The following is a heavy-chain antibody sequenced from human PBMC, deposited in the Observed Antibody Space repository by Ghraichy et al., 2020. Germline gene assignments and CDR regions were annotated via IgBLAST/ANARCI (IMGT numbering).Heavy chain of an antibody. V-gene: IGHV3-23*01. Sequence: GGSLRLSCSASGFTFSNYAMTWVRQAPGKGLEWVSVISGSSGSTYYADSVKGRFTISRDNSKNMLYLQMNSLRAADTALYYCAIPGSYIHDSWGQGTMVTVS. CDR3: AIPGSYIHDS. J-gene: IGHJ5*02. D-gene: IGHD3-3*01. CDR1: GFTFSNYA. CDR2: ISGSSGST.